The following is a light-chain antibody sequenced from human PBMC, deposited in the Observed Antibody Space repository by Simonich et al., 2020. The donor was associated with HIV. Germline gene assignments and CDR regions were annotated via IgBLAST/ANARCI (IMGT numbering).Light chain of an antibody. V-gene: IGKV4-1*01. J-gene: IGKJ2*01. CDR3: QQCHTHPHT. CDR1: QSVLYSSNNKNY. Sequence: DIVMTQSPDSLAVSLGERATINCKSSQSVLYSSNNKNYLAWYQQKPGQPPKLLMYWASTRESGVPDRFSGSGSGTDFTLNISSLQAEDVAVYFCQQCHTHPHTFGQGTKLEIK. CDR2: WAS.